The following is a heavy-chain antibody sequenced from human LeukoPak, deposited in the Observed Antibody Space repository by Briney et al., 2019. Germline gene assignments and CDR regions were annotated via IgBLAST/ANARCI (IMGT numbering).Heavy chain of an antibody. Sequence: GGSLRFSCAASGFIFSDYWMTWVRQAPGKGLEWVANIKQDGTDGNYVDSAKGRFTISRDNARNSLYLQMNSLRAEDTAIYYCARTVGYSYGYPYYFDYWGQGTLVTVSS. CDR1: GFIFSDYW. CDR3: ARTVGYSYGYPYYFDY. J-gene: IGHJ4*02. D-gene: IGHD5-18*01. V-gene: IGHV3-7*01. CDR2: IKQDGTDG.